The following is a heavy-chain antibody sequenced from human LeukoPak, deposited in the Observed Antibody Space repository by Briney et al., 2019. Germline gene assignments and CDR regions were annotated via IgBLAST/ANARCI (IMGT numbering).Heavy chain of an antibody. D-gene: IGHD3-10*01. CDR3: TRDQGAGTYRSFGMDV. CDR1: GFTFSTYS. CDR2: ISSTSTYI. Sequence: GGSLRLSCAASGFTFSTYSMSWVRQAPGKGLEWVSSISSTSTYIFYADSVKGRFTISKDNAKSSLYLQMNSLRAEDTAIYHCTRDQGAGTYRSFGMDVWGQGASVTVSS. V-gene: IGHV3-21*01. J-gene: IGHJ6*02.